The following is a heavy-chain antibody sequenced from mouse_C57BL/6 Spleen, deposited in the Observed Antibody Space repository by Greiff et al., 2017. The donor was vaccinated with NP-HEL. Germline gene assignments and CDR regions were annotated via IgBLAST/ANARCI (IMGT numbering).Heavy chain of an antibody. CDR1: GYTFTSYW. CDR2: IYPGSGSP. Sequence: VQLQQPGAELVKPGASVKMSCKAFGYTFTSYWITWVKQRPGQGLEWIGDIYPGSGSPNYNEKFKSKATLTVDTSSSTAYMQLSSLTSEDSAVYYCARRIYYEIYYFDYWGQGTTLTVSS. V-gene: IGHV1-55*01. CDR3: ARRIYYEIYYFDY. J-gene: IGHJ2*01. D-gene: IGHD2-4*01.